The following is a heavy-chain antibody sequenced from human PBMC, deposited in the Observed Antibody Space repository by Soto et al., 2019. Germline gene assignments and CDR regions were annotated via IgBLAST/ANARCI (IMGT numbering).Heavy chain of an antibody. J-gene: IGHJ4*02. CDR3: TTHLTTMTTVVDY. Sequence: EVQLVESGGRLVQPGGSLKLSCAASGFSFSGSAMHWVRQASVKGLEWVGRIRSKANSYATAYAASVKGRFTISRDDSKNTAYLQMNSLQTEDTAVYYCTTHLTTMTTVVDYWGQGTLVIVSS. V-gene: IGHV3-73*02. CDR1: GFSFSGSA. CDR2: IRSKANSYAT. D-gene: IGHD4-17*01.